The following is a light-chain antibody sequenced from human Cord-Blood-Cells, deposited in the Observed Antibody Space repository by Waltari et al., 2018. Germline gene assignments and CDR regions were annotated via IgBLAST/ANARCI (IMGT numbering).Light chain of an antibody. V-gene: IGLV2-11*01. CDR3: CSYAGSYTLV. CDR2: DVS. CDR1: SSYVGGYNY. Sequence: QSALTQPRPVSGSPGQSVTSSCTGTSSYVGGYNYVSWYQQHPGKAPNLMIYDVSKRPSGVPDRFSGSKSGNTASLTISGLQAEDEADYYCCSYAGSYTLVFGGGTKLTVL. J-gene: IGLJ3*02.